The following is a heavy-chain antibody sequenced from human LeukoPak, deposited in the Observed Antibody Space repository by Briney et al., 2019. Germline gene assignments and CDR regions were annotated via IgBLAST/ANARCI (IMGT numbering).Heavy chain of an antibody. Sequence: GGSLRLSCAVSGFTFDDYAMHWVRQVPGKGLEWVAGISWNSDTRGYVDSVKGRFTISRDNAKNSLYLQLNSLRAEDTAVYYCARDYAWDSYGLVLDSWGQGALVTVSS. CDR3: ARDYAWDSYGLVLDS. V-gene: IGHV3-9*01. D-gene: IGHD3-16*02. J-gene: IGHJ4*02. CDR1: GFTFDDYA. CDR2: ISWNSDTR.